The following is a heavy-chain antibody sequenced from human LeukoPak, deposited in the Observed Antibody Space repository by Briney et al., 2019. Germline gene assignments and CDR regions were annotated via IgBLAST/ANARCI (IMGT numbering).Heavy chain of an antibody. CDR3: AREGGYDGFDI. V-gene: IGHV3-48*03. D-gene: IGHD5-12*01. CDR2: ISRSGSRI. Sequence: GGSLRLSCAASGFTFSSYDMNWVRQPPGKGLEWVSYISRSGSRIYYADSVKGRFTSSRDNAKNSLYLQMNSLRVEDTAVYYCAREGGYDGFDIWGQGTMVTASS. CDR1: GFTFSSYD. J-gene: IGHJ3*02.